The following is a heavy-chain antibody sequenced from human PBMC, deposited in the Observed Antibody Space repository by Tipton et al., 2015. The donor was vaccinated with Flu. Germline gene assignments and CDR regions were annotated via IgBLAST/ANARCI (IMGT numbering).Heavy chain of an antibody. V-gene: IGHV4-59*01. CDR3: ARRDYSNYVSDPKNWFDS. CDR2: IYYSGST. Sequence: LRLSCTVSGASISSFYWSWIRQPPGKGLEWIGYIYYSGSTNYNPSLNSRVTITIDASKNQFSLKLSSVTAADTAVYYCARRDYSNYVSDPKNWFDSWGQGILVTVSS. J-gene: IGHJ5*01. CDR1: GASISSFY. D-gene: IGHD4-11*01.